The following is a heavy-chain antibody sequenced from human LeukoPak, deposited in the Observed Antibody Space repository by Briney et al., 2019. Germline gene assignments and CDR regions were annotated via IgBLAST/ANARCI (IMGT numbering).Heavy chain of an antibody. CDR3: ATDGEMATILADAFDI. Sequence: GASVKVPRKVSGYTLTELSMHWVRQAPGKGLEWMGGFDPEDGETIYAQKFQGRVTMTEDTSTDTAYMELSSLRSEDTAVYYCATDGEMATILADAFDIWGQGTMVTVSS. J-gene: IGHJ3*02. D-gene: IGHD5-24*01. CDR2: FDPEDGET. V-gene: IGHV1-24*01. CDR1: GYTLTELS.